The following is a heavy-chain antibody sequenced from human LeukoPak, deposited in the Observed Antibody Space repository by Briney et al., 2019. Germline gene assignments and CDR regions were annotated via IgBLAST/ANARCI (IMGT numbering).Heavy chain of an antibody. J-gene: IGHJ4*02. CDR1: GASISSYY. V-gene: IGHV4-4*07. D-gene: IGHD3-10*02. CDR3: ARDDVPYRGTYTPFDV. CDR2: IYISGTT. Sequence: SETLSLTCSVSGASISSYYWSWVRQHAGKGLEWLGRIYISGTTKHNPSLKSRVTMSVDTSKNQFSLRLTSVTAADTAVYFCARDDVPYRGTYTPFDVWGQGTLVTVSS.